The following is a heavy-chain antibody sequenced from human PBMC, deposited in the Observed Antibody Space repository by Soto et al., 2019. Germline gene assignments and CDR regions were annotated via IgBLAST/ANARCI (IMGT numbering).Heavy chain of an antibody. CDR1: GYTFTGYY. Sequence: ASVKVSCKASGYTFTGYYVHWVRQAPGQGLEWVGWINPNSGATTYAQKFLDRVTMTRDTSIITAHMELSSLTSDDTAMYYCARDMVSTIGDFDYWGQGTLVTVSS. CDR2: INPNSGAT. J-gene: IGHJ4*02. V-gene: IGHV1-2*02. CDR3: ARDMVSTIGDFDY. D-gene: IGHD3-16*01.